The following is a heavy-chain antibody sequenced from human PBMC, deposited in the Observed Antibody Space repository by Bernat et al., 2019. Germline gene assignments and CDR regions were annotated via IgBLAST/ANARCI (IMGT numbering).Heavy chain of an antibody. CDR2: ISYDGSNK. D-gene: IGHD6-13*01. CDR1: GFTFSSYG. V-gene: IGHV3-30*18. CDR3: AKESRSGSWYHY. J-gene: IGHJ4*02. Sequence: QVQLVESGGGVVQPGRSLRLSCAASGFTFSSYGMHWVRQAPGKGLEWVAVISYDGSNKYYADSVKGRFTISRDNSKNTLYLQMNSLRAEDTAVYYCAKESRSGSWYHYWGQGTLVTVSS.